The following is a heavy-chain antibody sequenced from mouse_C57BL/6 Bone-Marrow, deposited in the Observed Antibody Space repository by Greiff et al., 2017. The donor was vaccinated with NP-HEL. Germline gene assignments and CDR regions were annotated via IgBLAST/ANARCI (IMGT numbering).Heavy chain of an antibody. CDR2: ISNLAYSI. CDR3: ARLPWFAY. Sequence: EVMLVESGGGLVQPGGSLKLSCAASGFTFSDYGMAWVRQAPRKGPEWVAFISNLAYSIYYADTVTGRFTISRENAKNTLYLEMSSLRSEDTAMYYCARLPWFAYWGQGTLVTVSA. V-gene: IGHV5-15*01. CDR1: GFTFSDYG. J-gene: IGHJ3*01.